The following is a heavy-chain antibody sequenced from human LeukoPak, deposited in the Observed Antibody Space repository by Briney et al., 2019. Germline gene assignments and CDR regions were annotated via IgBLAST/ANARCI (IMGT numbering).Heavy chain of an antibody. J-gene: IGHJ6*04. CDR3: TRKLRGVYGMDV. Sequence: GGSLRLSCEATGFTFSDYYMHWVRQAPGKGLMWVSRISGDGTSLTYADSVKGRFTISRDNAKNTLCLQMNNLRAEDTAVYYCTRKLRGVYGMDVWGKGTTVTVSS. CDR1: GFTFSDYY. CDR2: ISGDGTSL. D-gene: IGHD3-10*01. V-gene: IGHV3-74*01.